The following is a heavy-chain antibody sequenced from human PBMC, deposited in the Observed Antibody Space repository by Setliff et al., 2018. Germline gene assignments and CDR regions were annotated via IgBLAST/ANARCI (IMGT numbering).Heavy chain of an antibody. J-gene: IGHJ6*03. Sequence: GASVKVSCKASGATFSSYGISWVRQAPGQGLEWMGGTIPMFGTTEYAQKFQGRLTIITDKSTNTAFMQLSSLRSDDTAVYYCVREGVDSRSSTDYRYYMDVWGKGTTVTVSS. V-gene: IGHV1-69*05. CDR2: TIPMFGTT. D-gene: IGHD3-22*01. CDR3: VREGVDSRSSTDYRYYMDV. CDR1: GATFSSYG.